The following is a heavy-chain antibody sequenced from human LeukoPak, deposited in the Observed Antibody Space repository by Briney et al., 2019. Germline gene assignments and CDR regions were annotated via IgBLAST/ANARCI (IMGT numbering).Heavy chain of an antibody. D-gene: IGHD6-13*01. CDR2: MKQDGSEK. CDR3: ARDRYSSSWYPWDAFDI. Sequence: GGSLRLSCAASGFTFSSYWMSWVRQAPGKGLEWVANMKQDGSEKYYVDSVKGRFTISRDNAKNSLYLQMNSLRAEDTAVYYCARDRYSSSWYPWDAFDIWGQGTMVTVSS. J-gene: IGHJ3*02. V-gene: IGHV3-7*01. CDR1: GFTFSSYW.